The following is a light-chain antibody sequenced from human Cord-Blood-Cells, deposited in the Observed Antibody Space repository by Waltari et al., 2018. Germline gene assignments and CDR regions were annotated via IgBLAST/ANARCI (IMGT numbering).Light chain of an antibody. CDR3: QQYGSSPFT. V-gene: IGKV3-20*01. J-gene: IGKJ3*01. CDR2: GAS. Sequence: EIVLTQSPGTLSLSPGERATLSCRASQSVSSSALAWYQQKPGQAPRLLIYGASSRATGIPYRFSGSGSGTDFTLTISRLEPEDFAVYYCQQYGSSPFTFGPGTKVDIK. CDR1: QSVSSSA.